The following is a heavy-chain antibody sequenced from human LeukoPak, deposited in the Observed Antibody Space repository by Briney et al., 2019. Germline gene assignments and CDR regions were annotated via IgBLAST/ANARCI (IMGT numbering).Heavy chain of an antibody. Sequence: SGGSLRLSCAASGFTFSSYVMSWVRQAPGKGLEWVSIINSDGTTYYADSVKGRFTISRDNSKNTLYPQINSLRAEDTAIYYCMKYKTTVTTRAAFDPWGQGTLVTVSS. CDR3: MKYKTTVTTRAAFDP. CDR1: GFTFSSYV. J-gene: IGHJ5*02. CDR2: INSDGTT. D-gene: IGHD4-17*01. V-gene: IGHV3-23*01.